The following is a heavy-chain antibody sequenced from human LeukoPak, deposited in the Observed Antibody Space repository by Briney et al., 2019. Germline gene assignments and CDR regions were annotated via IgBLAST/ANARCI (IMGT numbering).Heavy chain of an antibody. J-gene: IGHJ4*02. V-gene: IGHV3-74*01. CDR3: ARGSSSSLGY. Sequence: PGGSLRLSCAASGFTFSSYAMSWVRRAPGKGLVWVSRINSDGSSTIYADSVKGRFTISRDNAKNTLYLQMNSLRAEDTAVYYCARGSSSSLGYWGQGTLVTVSS. D-gene: IGHD6-6*01. CDR1: GFTFSSYA. CDR2: INSDGSST.